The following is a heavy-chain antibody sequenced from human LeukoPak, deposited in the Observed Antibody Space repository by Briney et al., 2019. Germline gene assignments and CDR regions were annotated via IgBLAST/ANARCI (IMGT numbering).Heavy chain of an antibody. D-gene: IGHD6-19*01. V-gene: IGHV3-48*01. Sequence: GGSLRLSCAASGFTFSSYSMNWVRQAPGKGLEWGSYISSSSSTIYYADSVKGRFTISRDNAKNSLYLQMNSLRAEDTAVYYCAREGIAVAGFDYWGQGTLVTVSS. CDR1: GFTFSSYS. CDR2: ISSSSSTI. CDR3: AREGIAVAGFDY. J-gene: IGHJ4*02.